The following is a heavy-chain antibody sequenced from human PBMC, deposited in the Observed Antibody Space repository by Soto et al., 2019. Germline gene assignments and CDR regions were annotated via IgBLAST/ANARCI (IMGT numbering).Heavy chain of an antibody. Sequence: GVSLSLACAASGFIFIIYWMHWVRRAPGKGLLWVSRINSDGSITSYADSVKGRFTISRDNAKNTLYLQMNSLRAEDTAVYYCAAWFDPWGQGNLVTVSS. V-gene: IGHV3-74*01. CDR1: GFIFIIYW. CDR2: INSDGSIT. J-gene: IGHJ5*02. CDR3: AAWFDP.